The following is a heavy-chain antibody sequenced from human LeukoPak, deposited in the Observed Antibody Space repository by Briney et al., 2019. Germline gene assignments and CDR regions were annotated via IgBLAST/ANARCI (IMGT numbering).Heavy chain of an antibody. Sequence: GGSLRLSCAASGFTFSSYAMSWVRQAPGKGLEWVSAISGSGGSTYYADSVKGRFTISRDNSKNTLYLQMNSLRAEDTAVYYCRRITIFGVVLPFDYWGQGTLVTVSS. J-gene: IGHJ4*02. D-gene: IGHD3-3*01. V-gene: IGHV3-23*01. CDR2: ISGSGGST. CDR1: GFTFSSYA. CDR3: RRITIFGVVLPFDY.